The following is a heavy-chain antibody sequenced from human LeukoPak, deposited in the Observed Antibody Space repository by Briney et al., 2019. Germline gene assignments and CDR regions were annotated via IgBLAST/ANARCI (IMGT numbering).Heavy chain of an antibody. D-gene: IGHD6-6*01. CDR2: IIPIFGTA. CDR3: ARGGIAARPVDY. Sequence: SVKVSCQASGGTFSSYAISWVRQAPGQGLEWMGGIIPIFGTANYAQKFQGRVTITADESTSTAYMELSSLRSEDTAVYYCARGGIAARPVDYWGQGTLVTVSS. CDR1: GGTFSSYA. J-gene: IGHJ4*02. V-gene: IGHV1-69*13.